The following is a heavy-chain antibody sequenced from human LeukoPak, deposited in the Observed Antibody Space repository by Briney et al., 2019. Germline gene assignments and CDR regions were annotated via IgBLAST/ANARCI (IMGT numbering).Heavy chain of an antibody. V-gene: IGHV3-66*01. CDR3: YHSYGSDYDAFDI. J-gene: IGHJ3*02. Sequence: GGSLRLSCAASGFTVSSNYMSWVRQAPGKGLEWVSVIYSGGSTYYADSVKGRFTISRDNSKNTLYLQMNSLRAEDTAVYYCYHSYGSDYDAFDIWGQGKMVTVSS. CDR2: IYSGGST. D-gene: IGHD5-18*01. CDR1: GFTVSSNY.